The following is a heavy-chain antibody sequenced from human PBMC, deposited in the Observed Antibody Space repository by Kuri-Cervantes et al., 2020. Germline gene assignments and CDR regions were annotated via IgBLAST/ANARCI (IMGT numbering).Heavy chain of an antibody. V-gene: IGHV3-30*10. Sequence: GGSLRLSCAASGFTFSSYAMHWVRQAPGKGLEWVTVISYDGSIRYYIDSVKGRFTISRDNSKNRLYLQMNSLRAEDTAVYYCARGGGRVLPSAIGYAFDIWGQGTMVTVSS. J-gene: IGHJ3*02. CDR3: ARGGGRVLPSAIGYAFDI. CDR2: ISYDGSIR. CDR1: GFTFSSYA. D-gene: IGHD2-2*01.